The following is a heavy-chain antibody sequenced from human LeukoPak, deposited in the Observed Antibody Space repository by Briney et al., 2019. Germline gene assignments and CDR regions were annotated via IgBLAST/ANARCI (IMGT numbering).Heavy chain of an antibody. CDR3: ARDKADPLPWAFDI. D-gene: IGHD2-21*01. CDR2: INHSGST. V-gene: IGHV4-34*01. J-gene: IGHJ3*02. CDR1: GGSFSGYY. Sequence: PSETLSLTCAVYGGSFSGYYWSWIRQPPGKGLEWIGEINHSGSTNYNPSLKSRVTISVDTSKNQFSLKLSSVTAADTAVYYCARDKADPLPWAFDIWGQGTMVTVSS.